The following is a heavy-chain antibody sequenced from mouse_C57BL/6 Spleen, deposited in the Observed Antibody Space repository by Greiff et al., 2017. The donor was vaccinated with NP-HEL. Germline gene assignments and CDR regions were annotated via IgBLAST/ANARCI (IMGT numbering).Heavy chain of an antibody. J-gene: IGHJ3*01. V-gene: IGHV14-4*01. CDR1: GFNIKDDY. D-gene: IGHD2-4*01. CDR3: TEGYDYDVAY. Sequence: EVQRVESGAELVRPGASVKLSCTASGFNIKDDYMHWVKQRPEQGLEWIGWIDPENGDTEYASKFQGKATITADTSSNTAYLQLSSLTSEDTAVYYCTEGYDYDVAYWGQGTLVTVSA. CDR2: IDPENGDT.